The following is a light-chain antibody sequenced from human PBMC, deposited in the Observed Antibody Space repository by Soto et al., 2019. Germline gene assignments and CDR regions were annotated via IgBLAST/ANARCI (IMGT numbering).Light chain of an antibody. CDR1: QSVGSSY. CDR3: QQYGSSPYT. J-gene: IGKJ2*01. CDR2: GAS. Sequence: EIVLTQSPGTLSLSPGESATLSCRASQSVGSSYLAWYQHIPGQAPRLLIYGASSRATGIPDRFSGSGSGTDFTLTISRLEPEDFAVYYCQQYGSSPYTFGQGTKLEIK. V-gene: IGKV3-20*01.